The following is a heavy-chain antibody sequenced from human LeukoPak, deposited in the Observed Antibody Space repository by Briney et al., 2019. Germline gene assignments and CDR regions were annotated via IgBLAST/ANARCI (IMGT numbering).Heavy chain of an antibody. Sequence: PSETLSLTCAVYGGSFSGYYWSWIRQPPGKGLEWIGEINHSGSTNYNPSLKSRVTISVDTSKNQFSLKLSSVTAADTAVYYCARAVEYSSSDAFDIWGQGTMVTVSS. CDR1: GGSFSGYY. J-gene: IGHJ3*02. CDR2: INHSGST. V-gene: IGHV4-34*01. D-gene: IGHD6-6*01. CDR3: ARAVEYSSSDAFDI.